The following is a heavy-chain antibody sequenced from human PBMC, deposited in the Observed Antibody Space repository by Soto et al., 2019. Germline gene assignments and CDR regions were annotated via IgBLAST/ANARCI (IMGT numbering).Heavy chain of an antibody. Sequence: ASVKVSCKASGYTFTSYDINWVRQATGQGLEWMGWMNPNSGNTGYAQKFQGRVTMTRNTSISTAYMELSSLRSEDTAVYYCARGESSPQGSNYYYMDVWGKGTTVTVSS. CDR3: ARGESSPQGSNYYYMDV. V-gene: IGHV1-8*01. J-gene: IGHJ6*03. CDR1: GYTFTSYD. CDR2: MNPNSGNT. D-gene: IGHD2-15*01.